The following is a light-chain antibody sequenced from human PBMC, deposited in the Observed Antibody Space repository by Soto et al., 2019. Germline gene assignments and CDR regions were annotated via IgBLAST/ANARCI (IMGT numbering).Light chain of an antibody. CDR3: QKYVSAPFT. J-gene: IGKJ3*01. CDR2: SAS. CDR1: QNIGNA. Sequence: DIQMTQSPSSLSASIRDIVTITCRTNQNIGNALAWYQQNPGKVPKLLIYSASTIQPGVPSRFSGSRPGTEFTHTISSLQPEDVATAYCQKYVSAPFTFGPGTKVYIK. V-gene: IGKV1-27*01.